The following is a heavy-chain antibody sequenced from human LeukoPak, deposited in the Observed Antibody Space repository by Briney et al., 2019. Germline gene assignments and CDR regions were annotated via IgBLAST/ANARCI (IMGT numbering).Heavy chain of an antibody. J-gene: IGHJ4*02. D-gene: IGHD7-27*01. Sequence: SETLSLTCTASGGSVSSGSYFWSWIRQPPGRGLEWIGYIYYSGSTNYNPSLKSRVTISVDKSKNQFSLKLSSVTAADTAVYYCAKDPGARRGYYFDYWGPGTLVTVSS. CDR3: AKDPGARRGYYFDY. CDR2: IYYSGST. CDR1: GGSVSSGSYF. V-gene: IGHV4-61*01.